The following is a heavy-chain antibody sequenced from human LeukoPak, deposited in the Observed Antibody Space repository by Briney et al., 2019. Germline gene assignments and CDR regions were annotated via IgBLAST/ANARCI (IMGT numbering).Heavy chain of an antibody. V-gene: IGHV4-34*01. D-gene: IGHD2-15*01. CDR3: ARGRYDVVVPAAVGRHLDY. J-gene: IGHJ4*02. CDR1: TGSFIGYY. Sequence: SETLSLTCGVYTGSFIGYYWSWIRQPPGKGLEWIGEINHSGSTNDNPSLKSRVTISVDASKNQFYLNLSSVAAADTAVYYCARGRYDVVVPAAVGRHLDYWGQGTLVTVSS. CDR2: INHSGST.